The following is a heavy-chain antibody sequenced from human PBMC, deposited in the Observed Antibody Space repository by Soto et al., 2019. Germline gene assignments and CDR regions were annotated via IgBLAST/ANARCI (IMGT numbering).Heavy chain of an antibody. V-gene: IGHV2-5*02. Sequence: QIPLKESGPTLVKPTQTLTLTCTFSGFSLPTDRVGVGWIRQPPGKALEWLAVIYWDDTKTYRPSLKSRLTITKDTSKNQVAPTMTDMDPGDTATYYFTHAYGGRSLYWGQGTLVTVSS. CDR2: IYWDDTK. CDR3: THAYGGRSLY. D-gene: IGHD1-26*01. CDR1: GFSLPTDRVG. J-gene: IGHJ4*02.